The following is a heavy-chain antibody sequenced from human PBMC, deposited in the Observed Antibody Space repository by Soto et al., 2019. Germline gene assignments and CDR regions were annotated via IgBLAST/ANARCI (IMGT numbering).Heavy chain of an antibody. Sequence: EVQLVESGGGLVQPGGSLRLSCAASGFTFSSYSMNWVRQAPGKGLDWVSYISSSSGTIYYADSVKGRFTISRDNAKNSLYLQMNSLRAVDTAVYYCARDSTPRSIDSWGQGTLVTVSS. V-gene: IGHV3-48*01. J-gene: IGHJ4*02. CDR1: GFTFSSYS. CDR3: ARDSTPRSIDS. CDR2: ISSSSGTI.